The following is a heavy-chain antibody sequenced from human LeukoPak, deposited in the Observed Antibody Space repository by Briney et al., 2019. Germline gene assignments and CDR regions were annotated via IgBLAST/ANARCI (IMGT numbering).Heavy chain of an antibody. Sequence: PGGSLRLSCSASGFTFTNYAMHWVRQAPGKGLEYVSGISSNGVSTYYAGSVKGRFTTSRDNSKNTLYLQMSSLRPEDTAMYYCVKDSRFGPNAFGNWGQGTMVTVSS. V-gene: IGHV3-64D*09. J-gene: IGHJ3*02. CDR2: ISSNGVST. CDR1: GFTFTNYA. D-gene: IGHD3-3*01. CDR3: VKDSRFGPNAFGN.